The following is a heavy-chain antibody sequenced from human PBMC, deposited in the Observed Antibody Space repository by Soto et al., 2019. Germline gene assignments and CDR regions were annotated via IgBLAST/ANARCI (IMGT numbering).Heavy chain of an antibody. Sequence: SETLSLTCTVSGGSIIRYYWSWMRQPPGKGLEWIGYIYYSGSTNYNPSLKSRVTISVDTSKNQFSLKLSSVTAADTAVYYCASGGSCYSRYCYFDYWGQGTLVTVSS. J-gene: IGHJ4*02. CDR1: GGSIIRYY. V-gene: IGHV4-59*01. CDR2: IYYSGST. D-gene: IGHD2-15*01. CDR3: ASGGSCYSRYCYFDY.